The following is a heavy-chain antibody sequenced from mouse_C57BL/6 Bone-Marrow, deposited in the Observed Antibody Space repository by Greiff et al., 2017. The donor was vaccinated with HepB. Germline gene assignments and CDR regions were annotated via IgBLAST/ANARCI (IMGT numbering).Heavy chain of an antibody. CDR2: IHPNSGST. CDR1: GYTFTSYW. CDR3: ARPLYYYGSSYYAMDY. J-gene: IGHJ4*01. Sequence: QVQLQHPGAELVKPGASVKLSCKASGYTFTSYWMHWVKQRPGQGLEWIGMIHPNSGSTNYNEKFKSKATLTVDKSSSTAYMQLSSLTSEDSAVYYCARPLYYYGSSYYAMDYWGQGTSVTVSS. V-gene: IGHV1-64*01. D-gene: IGHD1-1*01.